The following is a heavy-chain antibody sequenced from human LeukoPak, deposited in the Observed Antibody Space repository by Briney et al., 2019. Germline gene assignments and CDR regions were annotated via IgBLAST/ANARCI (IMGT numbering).Heavy chain of an antibody. CDR2: ISYDGSNK. D-gene: IGHD3-10*01. CDR1: GFTFSSYA. Sequence: PGGSLRLSCAASGFTFSSYAMHWVRQAPGKGLEWVAVISYDGSNKYYADSVKGRFTISRDNSKNTLYLQMNSLRAEDTAVYYCAKRVGFGELKAFYFDYWGQGTLVTVSS. V-gene: IGHV3-30-3*02. J-gene: IGHJ4*02. CDR3: AKRVGFGELKAFYFDY.